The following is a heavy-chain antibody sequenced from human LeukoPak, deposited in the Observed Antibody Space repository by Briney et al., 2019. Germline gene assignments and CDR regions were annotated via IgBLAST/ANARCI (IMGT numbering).Heavy chain of an antibody. V-gene: IGHV1-46*01. CDR3: ARVQPRYNWNYGAYFDY. CDR1: GYTFTSYY. J-gene: IGHJ4*02. CDR2: INPSGGST. Sequence: GASVKVSCKASGYTFTSYYMHWVRQAPGQGLEWMGIINPSGGSTSYAQKFQGRVTMTRNTSISTAYMELSSLRSEDTAVYYCARVQPRYNWNYGAYFDYWGQGTLVTVSS. D-gene: IGHD1-7*01.